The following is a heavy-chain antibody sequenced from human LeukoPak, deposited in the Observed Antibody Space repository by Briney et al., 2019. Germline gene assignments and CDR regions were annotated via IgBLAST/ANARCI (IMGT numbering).Heavy chain of an antibody. J-gene: IGHJ4*02. CDR3: ARVPTSGSYYGIFDY. CDR2: IYYSGST. CDR1: GGSISSYY. Sequence: SETLSLTCTVSGGSISSYYWSWIRQPPGKGLEWIGYIYYSGSTNYNPSLKSRVTIPVDTSKNQFSLKLSSVTAADTAVYYCARVPTSGSYYGIFDYWGQGTLVTVSS. V-gene: IGHV4-59*01. D-gene: IGHD1-26*01.